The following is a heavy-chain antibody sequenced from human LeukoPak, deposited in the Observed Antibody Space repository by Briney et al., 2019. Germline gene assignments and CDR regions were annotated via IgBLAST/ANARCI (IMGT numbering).Heavy chain of an antibody. Sequence: GGSLRLSCAASGFTFSSYGMHWVRQAPGKGLEWVAVISYDGSNKYYADSVKGRFTISRDNSKNTLYLQMNSLRAEDTAVYYCAKDGSYYYDSSGYHFDYWGQGTLVTVSS. J-gene: IGHJ4*02. CDR3: AKDGSYYYDSSGYHFDY. CDR2: ISYDGSNK. V-gene: IGHV3-30*18. CDR1: GFTFSSYG. D-gene: IGHD3-22*01.